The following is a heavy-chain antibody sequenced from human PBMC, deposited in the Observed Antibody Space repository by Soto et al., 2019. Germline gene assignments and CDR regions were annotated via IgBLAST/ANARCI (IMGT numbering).Heavy chain of an antibody. D-gene: IGHD2-15*01. CDR1: GGSISSGDYY. CDR3: AREGGTYYYVMDV. Sequence: SETLSLTCTVSGGSISSGDYYWSWIRQPPGKGLEWIGYIYYSGSTYYNPSLKSRVTISVDTSKNQFSLKLSSVTAADTAVYYCAREGGTYYYVMDVWGQGTKVTGSS. CDR2: IYYSGST. J-gene: IGHJ6*02. V-gene: IGHV4-30-4*01.